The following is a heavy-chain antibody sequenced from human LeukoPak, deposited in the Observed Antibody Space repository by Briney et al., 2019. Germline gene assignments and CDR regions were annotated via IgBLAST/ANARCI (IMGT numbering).Heavy chain of an antibody. CDR1: GFTFNYYA. Sequence: GSLRLSCAASGFTFNYYAMNWVRQAPGKGLEWGSSIDSSSRNIYYADSMKGRFTISRDNAKNLLYLQMNSLRAEDSALYYCAREGVGGYSQAFDYWGQGTLVTVSS. CDR2: IDSSSRNI. D-gene: IGHD5-18*01. V-gene: IGHV3-21*06. J-gene: IGHJ4*02. CDR3: AREGVGGYSQAFDY.